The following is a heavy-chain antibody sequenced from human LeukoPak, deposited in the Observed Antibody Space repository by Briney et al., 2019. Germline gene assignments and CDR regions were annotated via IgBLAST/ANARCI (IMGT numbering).Heavy chain of an antibody. CDR1: GFTFSRHW. CDR3: ARDRPNNWFDP. Sequence: GGSLRLSCAGSGFTFSRHWMHWVRQAPGKGLVWVSGIHADGSGTDYADFVKGRFTISRDNAKNMLYLDMNSLRADDTDVYYCARDRPNNWFDPWGQGTLVTVSS. CDR2: IHADGSGT. V-gene: IGHV3-74*01. J-gene: IGHJ5*02.